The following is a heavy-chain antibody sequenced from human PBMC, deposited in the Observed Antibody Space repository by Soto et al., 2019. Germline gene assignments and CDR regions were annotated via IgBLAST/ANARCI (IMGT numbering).Heavy chain of an antibody. J-gene: IGHJ4*02. D-gene: IGHD6-13*01. CDR3: ARQGYSSSLYYFDY. V-gene: IGHV4-39*01. Sequence: PSETLSLTCTVSGGSISSSSYFWGWIRQPPGKGLEWIGSIYYSGSTYYNPSLKSRVTISVDTSKNQFSLKLSSVTAADTAVYYCARQGYSSSLYYFDYWGQGTLVTVSS. CDR2: IYYSGST. CDR1: GGSISSSSYF.